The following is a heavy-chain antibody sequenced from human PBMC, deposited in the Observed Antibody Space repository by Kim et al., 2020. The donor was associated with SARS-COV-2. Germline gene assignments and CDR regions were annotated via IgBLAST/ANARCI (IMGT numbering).Heavy chain of an antibody. V-gene: IGHV3-30*07. D-gene: IGHD6-6*01. Sequence: ADSVKCRLTISRDNANNTLYLQMNSLRAEDTAVYYWATTPRYGSSSPGDYWGQGTLVTVSS. CDR3: ATTPRYGSSSPGDY. J-gene: IGHJ4*02.